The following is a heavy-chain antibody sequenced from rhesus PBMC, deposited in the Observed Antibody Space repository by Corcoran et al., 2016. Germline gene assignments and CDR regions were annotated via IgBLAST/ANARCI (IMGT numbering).Heavy chain of an antibody. CDR3: ARSIAAAGMSFDY. CDR2: IYGSSGST. D-gene: IGHD6-25*01. J-gene: IGHJ4*01. Sequence: QLQLQESGPGLVKPSETLSLTCAVSGGSISSGYDWSWIRQPPGKGLEWIGYIYGSSGSTNYNPSLKNRVTISKDASQNQFSLKLSSVTAADTAVYYCARSIAAAGMSFDYWGQGVLVTVSS. CDR1: GGSISSGYD. V-gene: IGHV4-76*01.